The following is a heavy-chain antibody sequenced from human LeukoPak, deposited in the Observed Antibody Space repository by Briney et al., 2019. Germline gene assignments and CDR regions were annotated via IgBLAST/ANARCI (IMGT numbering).Heavy chain of an antibody. CDR2: IYYSRST. J-gene: IGHJ3*01. CDR1: GGSISSYY. D-gene: IGHD3-22*01. V-gene: IGHV4-59*04. CDR3: AKAGVRYFDSSGLYAFDF. Sequence: SETLSLTCTVSGGSISSYYWAWIRQPPGKGLEWIGTIYYSRSTYHNPSLKSRVTMSVDTSRNQFSLKLSSVDAADTAVYYCAKAGVRYFDSSGLYAFDFWGQGTTVTVSS.